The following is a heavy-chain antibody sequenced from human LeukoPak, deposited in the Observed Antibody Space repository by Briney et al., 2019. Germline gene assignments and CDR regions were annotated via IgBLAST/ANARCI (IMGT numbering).Heavy chain of an antibody. CDR3: AKEGSYYYDSSGYYPPYFDY. CDR2: ISYDGSNK. D-gene: IGHD3-22*01. J-gene: IGHJ4*02. Sequence: PGGSLRLSCAASGFTFSSYGTHWVRQAPGKGLGWVAVISYDGSNKYYADSVKGRFTISRDNSKNTLYLQMNSLRAEDTAVYYCAKEGSYYYDSSGYYPPYFDYWGQGTLVTVSS. V-gene: IGHV3-30*18. CDR1: GFTFSSYG.